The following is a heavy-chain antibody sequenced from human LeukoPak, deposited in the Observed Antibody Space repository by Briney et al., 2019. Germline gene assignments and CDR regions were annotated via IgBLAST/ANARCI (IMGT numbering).Heavy chain of an antibody. Sequence: ASVKVSCKASGYTFTSYAMNWVRQAPGQGLEWMGWINTNTGNPTYAQGFTGRFVFSLDISVSTAYLQISSLKAEDTAVYYCAGDYSNNGCFDYWGQGTLVTVSS. CDR1: GYTFTSYA. D-gene: IGHD4-11*01. J-gene: IGHJ4*02. V-gene: IGHV7-4-1*02. CDR2: INTNTGNP. CDR3: AGDYSNNGCFDY.